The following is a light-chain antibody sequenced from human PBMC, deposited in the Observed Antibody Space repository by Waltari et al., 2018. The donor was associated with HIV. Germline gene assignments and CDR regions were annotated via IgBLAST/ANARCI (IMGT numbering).Light chain of an antibody. CDR1: HSVGNY. CDR2: DAS. CDR3: QQRTNWPPYS. J-gene: IGKJ2*03. V-gene: IGKV3-11*01. Sequence: EIVLTQSPATLSLSPGETATLSCRASHSVGNYLAWYQQKPGQAPRLLIYDASHRATGIPVRFSGSWSGTDFTLTISSLEPEDFAVYYCQQRTNWPPYSFGQGTKLEIK.